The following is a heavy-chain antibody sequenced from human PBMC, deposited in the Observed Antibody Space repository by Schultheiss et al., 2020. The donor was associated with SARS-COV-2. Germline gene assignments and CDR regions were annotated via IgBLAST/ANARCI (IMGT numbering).Heavy chain of an antibody. CDR2: IYYSGTT. CDR1: GGSISSYY. Sequence: SETLSLTCTVSGGSISSYYWTCIRQPPGKGLEWIGYIYYSGTTKYNPSLKSRVAISMDTSGNQFSLRLTSVTAADTAVYYCARAPEPTYHSGGYYFDFWGQGILVTVSS. CDR3: ARAPEPTYHSGGYYFDF. D-gene: IGHD3-22*01. J-gene: IGHJ4*02. V-gene: IGHV4-59*12.